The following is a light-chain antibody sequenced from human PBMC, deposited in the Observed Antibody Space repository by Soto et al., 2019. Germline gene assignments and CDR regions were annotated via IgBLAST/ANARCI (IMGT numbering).Light chain of an antibody. Sequence: DIQMTQSPSSLSASVGDRVTITCRAGQSTSIYVNWYQQKPGKAPKLLIYAASSLQSGVPSRFSGSQSGTEFTLTISSLQPEDFADYYCQQSDITPYTFGQGTKLEIK. V-gene: IGKV1-39*01. J-gene: IGKJ2*01. CDR1: QSTSIY. CDR2: AAS. CDR3: QQSDITPYT.